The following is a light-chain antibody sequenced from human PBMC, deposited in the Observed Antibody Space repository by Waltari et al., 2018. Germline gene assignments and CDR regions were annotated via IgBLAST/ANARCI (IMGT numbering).Light chain of an antibody. V-gene: IGKV1-12*01. Sequence: DIQMTQSPSSLSASVGDKVTITCRASQGISSWLAWYQQKPRKAPKLLIYAASSLQSGVPSRFSGSGSGTDYTLTISSLQPEDFATYYCQQGYNTLTFGGGTKVEIK. J-gene: IGKJ4*01. CDR1: QGISSW. CDR3: QQGYNTLT. CDR2: AAS.